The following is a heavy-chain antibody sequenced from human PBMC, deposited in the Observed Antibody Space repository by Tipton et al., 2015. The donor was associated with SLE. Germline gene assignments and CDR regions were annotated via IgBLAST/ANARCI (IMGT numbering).Heavy chain of an antibody. V-gene: IGHV4-59*12. CDR2: IYYSGST. CDR3: ARVGGGYFTNWFDP. CDR1: GGSISSYY. D-gene: IGHD5-18*01. J-gene: IGHJ5*02. Sequence: TLSLTCTVSGGSISSYYWSWIRQPPGRGLEWIGSIYYSGSTYYNPSLKSRVTISVDTSKNQFSLKLSSVTAADTAVYYCARVGGGYFTNWFDPWGQGTLVTVSS.